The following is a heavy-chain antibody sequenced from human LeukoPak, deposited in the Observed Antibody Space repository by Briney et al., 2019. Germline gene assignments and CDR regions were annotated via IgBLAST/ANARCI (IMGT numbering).Heavy chain of an antibody. Sequence: GGSLRLSCAASGFTFSSYSMNWVRQAPGKGLEWVAVIWYDGSNKYYADSVRGRFTISRDNSKNTLYLQMNSLRAEDTAVYYCAREREDIVVVPAANNWFDPWGQGTLVTVSS. CDR2: IWYDGSNK. J-gene: IGHJ5*02. CDR1: GFTFSSYS. CDR3: AREREDIVVVPAANNWFDP. D-gene: IGHD2-2*01. V-gene: IGHV3-33*08.